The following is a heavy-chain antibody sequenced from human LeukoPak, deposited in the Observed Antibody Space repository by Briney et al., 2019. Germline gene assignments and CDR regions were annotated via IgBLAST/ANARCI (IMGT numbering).Heavy chain of an antibody. Sequence: ASVKVSCKASGYTFTGYYMHWVRQAPGQGLEWMGWINPNSGGTNYAQKFQGWVTMTRDTSISTAYMELSRLRSEDTAVYYCARGPGLMVYAYFGYWGQGTLVTVSS. V-gene: IGHV1-2*04. J-gene: IGHJ4*02. D-gene: IGHD2-8*01. CDR3: ARGPGLMVYAYFGY. CDR1: GYTFTGYY. CDR2: INPNSGGT.